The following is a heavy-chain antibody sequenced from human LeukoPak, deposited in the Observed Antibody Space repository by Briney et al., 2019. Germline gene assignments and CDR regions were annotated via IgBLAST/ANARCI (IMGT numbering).Heavy chain of an antibody. V-gene: IGHV4-39*01. Sequence: KSAETLSLTCTVSGGSISSSSYYWGWIRQPPGKGLEWIGSIYYSGSTYYNPSLKSRVTISVDTSKNQFSLKLTSVTAADTAVYYCARSDCSGGACYINFDYWGQGTLVTVSS. CDR2: IYYSGST. J-gene: IGHJ4*02. CDR1: GGSISSSSYY. CDR3: ARSDCSGGACYINFDY. D-gene: IGHD2-15*01.